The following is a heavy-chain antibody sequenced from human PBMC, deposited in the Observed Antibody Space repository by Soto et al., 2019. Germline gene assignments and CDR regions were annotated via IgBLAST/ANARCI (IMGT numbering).Heavy chain of an antibody. CDR3: ASYVRVPTFYLDS. CDR1: GFSFRTYA. J-gene: IGHJ4*02. Sequence: EVQLLESGGGLVQPGGSLRLSCAASGFSFRTYAMSWVRQAPGQGLEWVSVISDTGDDTYYADSVKGRFTISRDSSRNTLYLRMNSLRAEDTAVYYCASYVRVPTFYLDSWGQGTLVTVAS. CDR2: ISDTGDDT. V-gene: IGHV3-23*01. D-gene: IGHD3-10*02.